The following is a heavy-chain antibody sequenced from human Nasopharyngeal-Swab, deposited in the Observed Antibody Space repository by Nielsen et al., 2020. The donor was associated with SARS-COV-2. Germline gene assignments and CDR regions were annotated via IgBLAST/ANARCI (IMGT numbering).Heavy chain of an antibody. Sequence: SETLSLTCTVSGGSISSGGYYWSWIRQHPGKGLEWIGYIYYSGSTYYNPSLKSRVTISVDTSKNQFSLKLNSVTPEDTAVYYCAREVMGDVPFDYWGQGTLVTVSS. CDR2: IYYSGST. J-gene: IGHJ4*02. V-gene: IGHV4-31*03. CDR3: AREVMGDVPFDY. CDR1: GGSISSGGYY.